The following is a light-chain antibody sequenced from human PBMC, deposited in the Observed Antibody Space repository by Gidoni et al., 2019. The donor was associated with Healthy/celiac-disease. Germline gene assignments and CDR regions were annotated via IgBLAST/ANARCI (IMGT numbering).Light chain of an antibody. V-gene: IGKV3-11*01. J-gene: IGKJ3*01. CDR1: QSVSSY. CDR3: QQRSNWPLLT. Sequence: EIVLTQSPATLSLSPGERATLSCRASQSVSSYLAWYQQKPGQAPRLLIYDASTRATGIPARFSGSGSGTDFTLTISSLEPEDFAVYYCQQRSNWPLLTFXPXTKVXIK. CDR2: DAS.